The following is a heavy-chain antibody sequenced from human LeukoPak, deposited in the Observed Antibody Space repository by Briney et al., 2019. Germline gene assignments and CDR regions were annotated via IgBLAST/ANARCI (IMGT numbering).Heavy chain of an antibody. CDR1: GFTFDDYA. CDR2: ISWNSGSI. V-gene: IGHV3-9*01. Sequence: GGSLRLSCAASGFTFDDYAMHWVRQAPGKGLEWVSGISWNSGSIGYADSVKGRFTISRDNAKNSLYLQMNSLRAEDTALYYCAKDTYSSSWYGAFDIWGQGTMVTVPS. D-gene: IGHD6-13*01. J-gene: IGHJ3*02. CDR3: AKDTYSSSWYGAFDI.